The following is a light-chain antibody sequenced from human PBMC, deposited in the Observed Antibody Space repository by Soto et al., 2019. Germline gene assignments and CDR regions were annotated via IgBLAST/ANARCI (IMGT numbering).Light chain of an antibody. J-gene: IGKJ1*01. Sequence: DIQMTQSPSSLSAYVGDRVTITCRASQGIRNDLSWYQQKAGKAPERLIYEASGLRNGVTSRFSVSGSGTEFTLTISSLQPEDFATYYCLQHNSDPRTFGQGTKVDIK. CDR1: QGIRND. CDR2: EAS. V-gene: IGKV1-17*01. CDR3: LQHNSDPRT.